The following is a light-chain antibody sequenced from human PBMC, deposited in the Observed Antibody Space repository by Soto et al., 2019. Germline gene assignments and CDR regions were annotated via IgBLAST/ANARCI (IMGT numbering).Light chain of an antibody. CDR1: QTISSW. J-gene: IGKJ5*01. Sequence: IPMTQSPATLSGSVGDRGTITCRASQTISSWLAWYQQKPGKAPKLLIYKASTLKSGVPSRFSGSGSGTDVTLTISCLQSEDFATYYCQQYYSYPITFGQGTRLEI. V-gene: IGKV1-5*03. CDR3: QQYYSYPIT. CDR2: KAS.